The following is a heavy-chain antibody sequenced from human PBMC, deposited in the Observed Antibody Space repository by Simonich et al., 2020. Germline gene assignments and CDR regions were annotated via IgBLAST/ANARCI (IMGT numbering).Heavy chain of an antibody. CDR1: GFTFDDYA. CDR3: AKDVAAAGTEYFQH. V-gene: IGHV3-9*01. J-gene: IGHJ1*01. D-gene: IGHD6-13*01. Sequence: EVQLVESGGGLVQPGRSLRLSCAASGFTFDDYAMHWVRQAPGKDLVGGSGISWNSGSIGYADSVKCRFTISRDNAKNSLYLQMNSLRAEDTALYYCAKDVAAAGTEYFQHWGQGTLVTVSS. CDR2: ISWNSGSI.